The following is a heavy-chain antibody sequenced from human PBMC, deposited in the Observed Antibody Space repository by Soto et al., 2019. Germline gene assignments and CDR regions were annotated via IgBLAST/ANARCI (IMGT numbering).Heavy chain of an antibody. Sequence: PSETLSLTCTVSGGSISSYYWSWIRQPPGKALEWIGYIYSSGSTNYNPSLRSRVTILVDTTKKQFSLKLSSVTAADTAVYYCARLSRGAAAGFDSWGQGSLVTVSS. CDR3: ARLSRGAAAGFDS. J-gene: IGHJ4*02. CDR1: GGSISSYY. CDR2: IYSSGST. V-gene: IGHV4-59*08. D-gene: IGHD6-13*01.